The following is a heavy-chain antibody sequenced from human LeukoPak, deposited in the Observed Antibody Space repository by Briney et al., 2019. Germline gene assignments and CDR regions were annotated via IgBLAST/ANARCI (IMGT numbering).Heavy chain of an antibody. Sequence: SETLSLTCTVSGGSISSSSYYWGWIRQPPGKGLEWIGSIYYSGSTYYNPSLKSRVTISVDTSKNQFSLKLSSVTAADTAVYYCARKGYCSGGSCYRGGAGSFDYWGQGTLVTVSS. V-gene: IGHV4-39*07. CDR2: IYYSGST. J-gene: IGHJ4*02. CDR3: ARKGYCSGGSCYRGGAGSFDY. CDR1: GGSISSSSYY. D-gene: IGHD2-15*01.